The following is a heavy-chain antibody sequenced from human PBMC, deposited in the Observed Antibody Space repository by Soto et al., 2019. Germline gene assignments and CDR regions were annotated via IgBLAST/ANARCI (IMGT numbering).Heavy chain of an antibody. CDR3: ARQAWVGFGEWGYYYYYMDG. V-gene: IGHV4-59*01. J-gene: IGHJ6*03. CDR1: GGSIGSYY. CDR2: IYYSGST. D-gene: IGHD3-10*01. Sequence: SETLSLTCTVSGGSIGSYYWSWIRQPPGKGLEWIGYIYYSGSTNYNPSLKSRVTISVDTSKNQFSLKLSSVTAADTAVYYCARQAWVGFGEWGYYYYYMDGWGKGNTVTVSS.